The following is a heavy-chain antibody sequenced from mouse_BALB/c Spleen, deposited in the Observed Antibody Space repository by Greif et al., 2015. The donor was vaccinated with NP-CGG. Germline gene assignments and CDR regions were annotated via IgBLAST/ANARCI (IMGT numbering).Heavy chain of an antibody. V-gene: IGHV1-84*02. J-gene: IGHJ4*01. D-gene: IGHD4-1*01. CDR2: IYPGSGNT. Sequence: VQLQQSGPELVKPGASVKISCKASGYTFTDYYINWVKQKPGQGLGWIGWIYPGSGNTKYNEKFKGKATLTVDTSSSTAYMQLSSLTSEDTAVYFCARRTGTEAMDYWGQGASVTVSS. CDR3: ARRTGTEAMDY. CDR1: GYTFTDYY.